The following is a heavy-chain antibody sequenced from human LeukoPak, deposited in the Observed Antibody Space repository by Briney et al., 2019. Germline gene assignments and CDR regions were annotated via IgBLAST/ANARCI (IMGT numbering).Heavy chain of an antibody. CDR3: ARDSYYGGTQDY. D-gene: IGHD4-23*01. CDR1: GFIFSSYE. J-gene: IGHJ4*02. Sequence: GGSLRLSCAASGFIFSSYEMNWVRQAPGKGLEWVSYISTRGGTIYYADSVKGRFTISRDNAKNSLYLQMNSLRAEDTAVYYCARDSYYGGTQDYWGQGTLVTVSS. V-gene: IGHV3-48*03. CDR2: ISTRGGTI.